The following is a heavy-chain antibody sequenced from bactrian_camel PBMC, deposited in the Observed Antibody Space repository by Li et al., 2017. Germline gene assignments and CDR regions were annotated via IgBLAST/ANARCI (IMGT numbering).Heavy chain of an antibody. V-gene: IGHV3S9*01. D-gene: IGHD2*01. Sequence: HVQLVESGGGSVQVGGSLRLSCVASGDTISRYCMGWFRQIPDKEREGVAGIESDGSTSYAGSVKGRFTISQDSVKNMLYLQMDDLKPEDTAVYYCAADPRRWLLLTGDYEYSYWGQGTQVTVS. CDR1: GDTISRYC. J-gene: IGHJ4*01. CDR3: AADPRRWLLLTGDYEYSY. CDR2: IESDGST.